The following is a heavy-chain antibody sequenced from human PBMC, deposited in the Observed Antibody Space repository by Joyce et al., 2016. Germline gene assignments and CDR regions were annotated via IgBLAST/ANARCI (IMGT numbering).Heavy chain of an antibody. CDR2: IYSGGGT. Sequence: EVQLVESGGDLIQPGGSLRLSCAASGFTVSSNYMSWVRQAPGKGLEWVSRIYSGGGTYYADSVKGRFTISRDKSKNTLYLQMNSLRAEDTAIYYCARGWWRYCSGGSCPLDSWGQGTLVTVSS. D-gene: IGHD2-15*01. J-gene: IGHJ4*02. CDR3: ARGWWRYCSGGSCPLDS. CDR1: GFTVSSNY. V-gene: IGHV3-53*01.